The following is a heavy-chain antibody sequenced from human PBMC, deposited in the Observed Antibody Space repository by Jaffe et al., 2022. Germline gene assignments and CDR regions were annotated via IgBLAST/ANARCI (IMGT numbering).Heavy chain of an antibody. CDR3: VRDRSVGSNWLYYFDS. CDR2: LSASSAKI. J-gene: IGHJ4*01. Sequence: QLVESGGGLVQPGGSLRLSCAASGFTFSNCAMNWVRQAPGKGLEWVAYLSASSAKIHYADSVRGRFIISRDNAKNALYLQMNSLRAEDTAVYYCVRDRSVGSNWLYYFDSSGHGTLVTVSS. D-gene: IGHD3-10*01. V-gene: IGHV3-48*01. CDR1: GFTFSNCA.